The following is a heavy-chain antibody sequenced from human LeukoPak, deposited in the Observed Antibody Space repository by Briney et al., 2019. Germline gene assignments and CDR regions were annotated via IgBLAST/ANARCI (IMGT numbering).Heavy chain of an antibody. CDR1: GGTFSSYA. Sequence: GASVKVSCKASGGTFSSYAISWVRQAPGQGLEWMGGIIPIFGTANYAQKFQGRVTITADESTSTAYMELSSLRSEDTAVYYCARAIPRRYDFWSGYSYDAFDIWGQGTMVTVSS. CDR2: IIPIFGTA. V-gene: IGHV1-69*13. CDR3: ARAIPRRYDFWSGYSYDAFDI. J-gene: IGHJ3*02. D-gene: IGHD3-3*01.